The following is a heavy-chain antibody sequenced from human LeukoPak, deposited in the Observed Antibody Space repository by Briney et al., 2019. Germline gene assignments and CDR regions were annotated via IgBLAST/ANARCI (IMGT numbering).Heavy chain of an antibody. J-gene: IGHJ6*04. CDR3: ARGEGVGLPMDV. CDR1: GYTFTSYD. D-gene: IGHD3-3*01. Sequence: VASVKVSCKASGYTFTSYDINWVRRATGQGLEWMGWMNPNSGNTGYAQKFQGRVTMTRNTSISTAYMELSSLRSEDTAVYYCARGEGVGLPMDVWGKGTTVTVSS. CDR2: MNPNSGNT. V-gene: IGHV1-8*01.